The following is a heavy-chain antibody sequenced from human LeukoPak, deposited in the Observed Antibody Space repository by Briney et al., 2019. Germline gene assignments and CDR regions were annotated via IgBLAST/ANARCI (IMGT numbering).Heavy chain of an antibody. CDR1: GFTFSSYG. CDR3: AKDLGRTQTLFQH. J-gene: IGHJ1*01. V-gene: IGHV3-33*06. Sequence: PGRSLRLSCAASGFTFSSYGMHWFRQAPGKGLEWVAVIWYDGSNKYYADSVKGRFTISRDNSKNTLYLQMNSLRAEDTAVYYCAKDLGRTQTLFQHWGQGTLVTVSS. D-gene: IGHD7-27*01. CDR2: IWYDGSNK.